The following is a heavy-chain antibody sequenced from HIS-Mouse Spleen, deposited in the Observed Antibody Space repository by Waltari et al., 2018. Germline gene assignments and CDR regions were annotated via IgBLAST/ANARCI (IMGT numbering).Heavy chain of an antibody. J-gene: IGHJ4*02. D-gene: IGHD6-13*01. CDR1: GFTFSSYG. CDR3: AKATFVFSYSSSWYGSDY. V-gene: IGHV3-33*06. Sequence: QVQLVESGGGVVQPGRSLRLSCAASGFTFSSYGMHWVRQAPGKGLEWVAVIWYDGSNKYYADSVKGRFTISRDNSKNTLYLQMNSLRAEDTAVYYCAKATFVFSYSSSWYGSDYWGQGTLVTVSS. CDR2: IWYDGSNK.